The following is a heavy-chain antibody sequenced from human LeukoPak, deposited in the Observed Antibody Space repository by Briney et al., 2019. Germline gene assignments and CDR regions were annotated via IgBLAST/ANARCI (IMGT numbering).Heavy chain of an antibody. J-gene: IGHJ4*02. CDR2: ISSSGSTI. D-gene: IGHD3-22*01. CDR1: GFTFSDYY. V-gene: IGHV3-11*01. CDR3: ARQSITMMVVVTSFDY. Sequence: GGSLRLSCAASGFTFSDYYMSWIRQAPGKGLEWVSYISSSGSTIYYADSVKGRFTISRDNAKNSLYLQMNSLRAEDTAVYYCARQSITMMVVVTSFDYWGQGTLVTVSS.